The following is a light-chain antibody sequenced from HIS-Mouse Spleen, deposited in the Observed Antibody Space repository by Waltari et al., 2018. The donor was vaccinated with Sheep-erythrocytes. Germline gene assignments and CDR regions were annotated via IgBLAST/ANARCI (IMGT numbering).Light chain of an antibody. J-gene: IGLJ1*01. CDR2: DVS. V-gene: IGLV2-11*01. CDR1: SSHVGGYHY. CDR3: CSYAGSYNHV. Sequence: QSALTQPRSVSGSPGQSVTLSCTGTSSHVGGYHYFSWYQQHPGKAPKLMIYDVSKRPSGVPDRFSGSKSGNTASLTISGLQAEDEADYYCCSYAGSYNHVFATGTKVTVL.